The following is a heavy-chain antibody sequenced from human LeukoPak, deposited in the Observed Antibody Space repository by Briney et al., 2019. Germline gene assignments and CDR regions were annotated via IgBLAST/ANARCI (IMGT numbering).Heavy chain of an antibody. Sequence: SETLSLTCTVSGGSISSYYWSWIRQPPGKGLEWIGFITYSGSTDHNPSLRSRVTISVDASKNQFSLKLTSVTAADTAVYYCVRHTTSGWYQVVYWGQGTLVTVSS. CDR3: VRHTTSGWYQVVY. CDR1: GGSISSYY. D-gene: IGHD6-19*01. J-gene: IGHJ4*02. CDR2: ITYSGST. V-gene: IGHV4-59*01.